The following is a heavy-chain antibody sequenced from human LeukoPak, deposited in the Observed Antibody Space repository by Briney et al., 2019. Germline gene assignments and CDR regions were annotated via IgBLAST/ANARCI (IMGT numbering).Heavy chain of an antibody. J-gene: IGHJ4*02. Sequence: TGGSLRLSCAASGFTFSSYSMNWVRQAPGKGLEWVSSISSSSSHIYYADSVKGRFTISRDNAKNSLYLQMNSLRAEDTAVYYCAKADRDYDYVWGSYRPTTFDYWGQGTLVTVSS. CDR3: AKADRDYDYVWGSYRPTTFDY. V-gene: IGHV3-21*01. D-gene: IGHD3-16*02. CDR2: ISSSSSHI. CDR1: GFTFSSYS.